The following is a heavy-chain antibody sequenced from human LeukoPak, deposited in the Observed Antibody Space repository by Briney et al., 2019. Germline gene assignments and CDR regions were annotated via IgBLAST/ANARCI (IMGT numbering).Heavy chain of an antibody. Sequence: SETLSLTCTVSGGSISINSYYWAWIRQPPGKGLEWIGSIYYTGTTYYNPSLKSRVTISVDTSKNQFSLKLSSVTAADTAVYYCARRRFYQKAARQRGGGFDYWGQGTLVTVSS. J-gene: IGHJ4*02. CDR3: ARRRFYQKAARQRGGGFDY. V-gene: IGHV4-39*07. CDR2: IYYTGTT. CDR1: GGSISINSYY. D-gene: IGHD6-6*01.